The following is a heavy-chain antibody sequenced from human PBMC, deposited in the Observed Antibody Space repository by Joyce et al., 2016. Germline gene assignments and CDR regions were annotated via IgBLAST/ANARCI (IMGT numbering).Heavy chain of an antibody. J-gene: IGHJ6*02. CDR3: ARDADTVANGLDV. D-gene: IGHD4-17*01. CDR2: ISYDGKNE. V-gene: IGHV3-30*04. CDR1: GFTFNNYA. Sequence: QVQLVESGGGVVQPGRSLRLSCEASGFTFNNYAMHWVRQAPGKGLAWVAIISYDGKNEHYADSVNGRFTISRDNSKNTLYLQLNNLTPEDTAVYFCARDADTVANGLDVWGQGATVAVS.